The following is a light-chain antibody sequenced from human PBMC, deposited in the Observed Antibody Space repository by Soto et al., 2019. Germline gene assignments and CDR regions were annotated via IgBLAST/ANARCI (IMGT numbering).Light chain of an antibody. J-gene: IGLJ2*01. V-gene: IGLV2-14*01. CDR3: SSYTSSSTYVV. Sequence: QSALTQPASVSGSPGQSITISCTGTSSDVGGYNYVSWYQQHPGNAPKLMIYDVSNRPSGVSNRFSGSKSGNTASLTISGLQDEDEADDSYSSYTSSSTYVVFGGGTKLTVL. CDR2: DVS. CDR1: SSDVGGYNY.